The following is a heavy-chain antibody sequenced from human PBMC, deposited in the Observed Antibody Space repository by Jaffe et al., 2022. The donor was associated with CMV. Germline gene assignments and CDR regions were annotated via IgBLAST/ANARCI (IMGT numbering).Heavy chain of an antibody. J-gene: IGHJ6*02. CDR1: GGTFSSYA. V-gene: IGHV1-69*01. D-gene: IGHD3-3*01. Sequence: QVQLVQSGAEVKKPGSSVKVSCKASGGTFSSYAISWVRQAPGQGLEWMGGIIPIFGTANYAQKFQGRVTITADESTSTAYMELSSLRSEDTAVYYCARVRPEATIFGGINYYYYGMDVWGQGTTVTVSS. CDR3: ARVRPEATIFGGINYYYYGMDV. CDR2: IIPIFGTA.